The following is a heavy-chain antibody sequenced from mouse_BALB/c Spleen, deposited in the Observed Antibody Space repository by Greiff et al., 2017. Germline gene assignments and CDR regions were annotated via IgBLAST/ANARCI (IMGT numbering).Heavy chain of an antibody. J-gene: IGHJ2*01. CDR3: ARGPDYFDY. CDR2: IDTSDSYT. Sequence: QVQLQQPGAELVMPGASVKMSCKASGYTFTDYWMHWVKQRPGQGLEWIGAIDTSDSYTSYNQKFKGKATLTVDESSSTAYMQLSSLTSEDSAVYYCARGPDYFDYWGQGTTLTVSS. V-gene: IGHV1-69*01. CDR1: GYTFTDYW.